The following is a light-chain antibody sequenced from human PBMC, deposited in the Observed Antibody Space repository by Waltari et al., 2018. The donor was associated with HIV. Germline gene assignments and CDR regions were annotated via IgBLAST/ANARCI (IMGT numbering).Light chain of an antibody. V-gene: IGLV2-23*01. CDR1: SSDVGSYNL. CDR2: EGS. Sequence: QSALTQPASVSGSPGQSITISCTGTSSDVGSYNLVSWYQQHPGKAPKLMIDEGSKRASGASKRFAGSKSGHTASLTISGLQAEDDADYYCCAYSGSSTFSVFGTGTKVTVL. J-gene: IGLJ1*01. CDR3: CAYSGSSTFSV.